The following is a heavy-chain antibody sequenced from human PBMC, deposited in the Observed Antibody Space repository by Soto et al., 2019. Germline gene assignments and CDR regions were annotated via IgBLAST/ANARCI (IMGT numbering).Heavy chain of an antibody. J-gene: IGHJ4*02. Sequence: QLQLQELGPGLVKPWETLSLTCTVSGDSISRSNYYWAWIRQPPGEGPEWVGSIFRNEDTYKTPSVKSRVTIFVDTSREEFSLKWGSVTAADTAVYYCARGCQYYDMRTCYFDIWGQGILVTVSS. CDR3: ARGCQYYDMRTCYFDI. CDR1: GDSISRSNYY. V-gene: IGHV4-39*01. D-gene: IGHD3-16*01. CDR2: IFRNEDT.